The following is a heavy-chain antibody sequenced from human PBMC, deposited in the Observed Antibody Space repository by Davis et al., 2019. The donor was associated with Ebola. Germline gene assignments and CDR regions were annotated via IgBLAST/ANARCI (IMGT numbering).Heavy chain of an antibody. V-gene: IGHV1-2*04. CDR2: INPNSGGT. CDR1: GYTFTGYY. J-gene: IGHJ3*02. Sequence: ASVKVSCKASGYTFTGYYMHWVRQAPGQGLEWMGWINPNSGGTNYAQKFQGWVTMTRDTSISTAYMELSRLRSDDTAVYYCARGGMDYGDGDAFDIWGQGTMVTVSS. D-gene: IGHD4-17*01. CDR3: ARGGMDYGDGDAFDI.